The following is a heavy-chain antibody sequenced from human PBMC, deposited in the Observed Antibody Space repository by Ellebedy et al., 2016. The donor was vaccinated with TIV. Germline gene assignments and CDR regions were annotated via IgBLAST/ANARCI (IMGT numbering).Heavy chain of an antibody. Sequence: PGGSLRLSCTASGFTFSHYYITGTPQAPGKGLEWFPAIDIGGGSTGYASSVRGRFTISRDNSRSTLFLQMNSLRPEDSAVYYCDNLYGHLGGDDYWGQGTLVTVSS. CDR1: GFTFSHYY. D-gene: IGHD3-16*01. CDR2: IDIGGGST. CDR3: DNLYGHLGGDDY. V-gene: IGHV3-23*01. J-gene: IGHJ4*02.